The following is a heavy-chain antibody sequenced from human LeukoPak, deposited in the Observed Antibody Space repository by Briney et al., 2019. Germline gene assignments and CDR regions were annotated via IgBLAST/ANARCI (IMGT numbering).Heavy chain of an antibody. CDR1: GFTFSNYY. J-gene: IGHJ4*02. CDR3: AAPGLLGYCSSAVCAPRGY. Sequence: GGSLRLSCAASGFTFSNYYMSWIRQAPGKGLEWVSYISGSSTPTNYADSVKGRFTISSDNAKKSLYLQMNSLRAEDTAVYYCAAPGLLGYCSSAVCAPRGYWGQGTLVTVSS. V-gene: IGHV3-11*03. D-gene: IGHD2-2*01. CDR2: ISGSSTPT.